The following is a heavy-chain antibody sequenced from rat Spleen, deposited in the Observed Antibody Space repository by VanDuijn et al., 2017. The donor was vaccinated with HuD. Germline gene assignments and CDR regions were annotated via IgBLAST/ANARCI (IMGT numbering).Heavy chain of an antibody. CDR3: ARHEDYYSIYPHWYFDF. J-gene: IGHJ2*01. CDR1: GFTFSSFW. Sequence: EVQLVETGGGLVQPGRSLKLSCVASGFTFSSFWMYWIRQAPKKGLEWVAAIVDDGSSTYYRDSVKGRFTISRDNAKSTLYLQMNSLRSEDTATYYCARHEDYYSIYPHWYFDFWGQGVMVTVSS. V-gene: IGHV5-7*01. CDR2: IVDDGSST. D-gene: IGHD1-2*01.